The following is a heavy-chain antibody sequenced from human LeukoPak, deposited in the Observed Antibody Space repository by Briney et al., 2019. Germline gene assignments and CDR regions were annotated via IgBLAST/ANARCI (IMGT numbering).Heavy chain of an antibody. CDR1: GGSILSSSYY. D-gene: IGHD3-3*01. CDR2: IYYGGST. V-gene: IGHV4-39*07. CDR3: ARAHYDFWSGYYPNWFDP. Sequence: SETLSLTCTVSGGSILSSSYYWGWIRQPPGKGLEWIGSIYYGGSTDYNPSLKSRVIISVDTSKNPFSLKLSSVTAADTAVYYCARAHYDFWSGYYPNWFDPWGQGTLVTVSS. J-gene: IGHJ5*02.